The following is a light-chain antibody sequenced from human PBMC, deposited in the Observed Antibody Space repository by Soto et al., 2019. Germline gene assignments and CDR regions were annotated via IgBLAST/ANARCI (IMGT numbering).Light chain of an antibody. CDR3: QQSYSTPLT. CDR1: QGISSY. CDR2: AAS. J-gene: IGKJ1*01. Sequence: DIQMTQSPSSLSASVGDRVTITCRASQGISSYLNWYQQKPGEAPKLLIYAASSLQSGVPSRFSGSGSGTDFTLTISSLQPEDFATYYCQQSYSTPLTFGQWTKVEIK. V-gene: IGKV1-39*01.